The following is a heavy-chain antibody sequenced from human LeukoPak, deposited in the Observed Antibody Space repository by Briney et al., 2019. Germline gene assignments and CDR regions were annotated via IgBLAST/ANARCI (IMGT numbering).Heavy chain of an antibody. V-gene: IGHV1-46*01. CDR3: ARSRGLFSSWYADY. CDR1: GYTFTSYY. CDR2: INPSGGST. J-gene: IGHJ4*02. Sequence: ASVKVSCKASGYTFTSYYMHWVRQAPGQGLEWMGIINPSGGSTSYAQKFQGRVTMTRDTSISTAYMELSRLRSDDTAVYSCARSRGLFSSWYADYWGQGTLVTVSS. D-gene: IGHD6-13*01.